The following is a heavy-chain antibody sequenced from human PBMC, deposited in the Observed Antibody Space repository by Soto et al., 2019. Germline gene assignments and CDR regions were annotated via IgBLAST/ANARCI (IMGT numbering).Heavy chain of an antibody. CDR1: GFTFSDYY. CDR3: ARASSSSWYSRCWFDP. Sequence: GGSLRLSCAASGFTFSDYYMSWIRQAPGKGLEWVSYISSSSSYTNYADSVKGRFTTSRDNAKNSLYLQMNSLRAEDTAVYYCARASSSSWYSRCWFDPWGQGTLVTVSS. D-gene: IGHD6-13*01. V-gene: IGHV3-11*06. CDR2: ISSSSSYT. J-gene: IGHJ5*02.